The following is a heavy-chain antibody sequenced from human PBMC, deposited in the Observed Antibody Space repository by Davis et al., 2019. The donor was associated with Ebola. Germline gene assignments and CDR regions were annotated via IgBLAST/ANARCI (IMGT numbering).Heavy chain of an antibody. CDR2: IYYSGST. D-gene: IGHD4-17*01. CDR1: GGSVSSGSYY. Sequence: MPSETLSLTCTVSGGSVSSGSYYWSWIRQPPGKGLEWIGYIYYSGSTNYNPSLKSRVTISVDTSKNQFSLKLSSVTAADTAVYYCARRDYGDLDYWGQGTLVTVSS. V-gene: IGHV4-61*01. CDR3: ARRDYGDLDY. J-gene: IGHJ4*02.